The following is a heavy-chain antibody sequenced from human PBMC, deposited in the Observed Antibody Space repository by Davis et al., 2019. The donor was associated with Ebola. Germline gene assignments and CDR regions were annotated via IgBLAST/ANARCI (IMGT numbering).Heavy chain of an antibody. CDR2: INPSGGST. V-gene: IGHV1-46*01. CDR3: ATERDRGLFY. D-gene: IGHD2-21*01. CDR1: GGTFSSYA. Sequence: ASVKVSCKASGGTFSSYAISWVRQAPGQGLEWMGMINPSGGSTTYAQKFQGRVTMTRDTSTYTVSMELNSLRSEDTAVCYCATERDRGLFYWGQGTLVTVSS. J-gene: IGHJ4*02.